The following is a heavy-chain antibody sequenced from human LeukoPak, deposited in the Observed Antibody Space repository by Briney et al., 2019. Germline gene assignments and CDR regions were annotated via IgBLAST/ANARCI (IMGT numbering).Heavy chain of an antibody. J-gene: IGHJ4*02. CDR3: ARGLTTFGY. Sequence: PSETLSLTCAVYGGSFSGYYWSWIRQPPGKGLEWIGEINHSGSTNYNPSLKSRVIISVDTSKNQFSLKLSSVTAADTAVYYCARGLTTFGYWGQGALVTFSS. D-gene: IGHD4/OR15-4a*01. V-gene: IGHV4-34*01. CDR1: GGSFSGYY. CDR2: INHSGST.